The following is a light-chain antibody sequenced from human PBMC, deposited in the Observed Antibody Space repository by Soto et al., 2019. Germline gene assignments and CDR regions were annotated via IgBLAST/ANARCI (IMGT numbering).Light chain of an antibody. CDR3: CSYVGNNAVV. CDR1: SSNIGAGYD. CDR2: GNS. J-gene: IGLJ2*01. Sequence: QSVLTQPPSVSGAPGQRVTISCTGSSSNIGAGYDVHWYQQLPGTAPKLLIYGNSNRPSGVPDRFSGSKSGTSASLAITGLQAEDEADYHCCSYVGNNAVVFGGGTKLTVL. V-gene: IGLV1-40*01.